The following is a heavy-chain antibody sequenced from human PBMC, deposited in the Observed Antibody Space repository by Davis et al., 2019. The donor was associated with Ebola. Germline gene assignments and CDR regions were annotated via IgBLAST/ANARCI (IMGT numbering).Heavy chain of an antibody. CDR1: GGSISSSSYY. CDR2: IYYSGST. D-gene: IGHD3-3*01. J-gene: IGHJ6*02. CDR3: RITIFEGMDV. V-gene: IGHV4-39*01. Sequence: PSETLSLTCTVSGGSISSSSYYWGWIRQPPGKGLEWIGSIYYSGSTYYNPSLKSRVTISVDTSKNQFSLKLSSVTAADTAVYYCRITIFEGMDVWGQGTTVTVSS.